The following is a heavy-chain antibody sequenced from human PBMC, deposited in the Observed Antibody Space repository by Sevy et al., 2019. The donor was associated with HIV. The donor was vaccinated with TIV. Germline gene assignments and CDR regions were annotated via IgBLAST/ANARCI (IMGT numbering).Heavy chain of an antibody. CDR2: IKQDGSET. D-gene: IGHD1-26*01. V-gene: IGHV3-7*01. J-gene: IGHJ6*02. Sequence: GGSLRLSCAASGFTFSNYWMSWVRQAPGKGLEWVANIKQDGSETYHVDSVKGRFTISRDNAKNSLYLQMHSLRVEDTAVYYCARAVGRYHYYYYGMDVWGQGTTVTVSS. CDR1: GFTFSNYW. CDR3: ARAVGRYHYYYYGMDV.